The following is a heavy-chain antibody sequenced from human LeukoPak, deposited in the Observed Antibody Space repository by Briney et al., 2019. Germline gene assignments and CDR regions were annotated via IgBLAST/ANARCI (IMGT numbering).Heavy chain of an antibody. CDR2: IYYSGST. V-gene: IGHV4-61*01. Sequence: SETLSLTCTVSGGSVSGGSYYWSWIRQPPGKGLEWIGYIYYSGSTNYNPSLKSRVTISVDTSKNQFSLKLSSVTAADTAVYYCARESSMVRGVNKYYFDYWGQGTLVTVSS. CDR3: ARESSMVRGVNKYYFDY. CDR1: GGSVSGGSYY. J-gene: IGHJ4*02. D-gene: IGHD3-10*01.